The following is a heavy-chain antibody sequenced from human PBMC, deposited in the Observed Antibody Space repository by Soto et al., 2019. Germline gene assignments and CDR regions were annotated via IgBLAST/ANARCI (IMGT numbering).Heavy chain of an antibody. D-gene: IGHD2-15*01. V-gene: IGHV3-30-3*01. CDR3: ARPSVAGGGRSPGLEDWFDP. CDR1: GFTFSSYA. J-gene: IGHJ5*02. Sequence: QVQLVESGGGVVQPGRSLRLSCAASGFTFSSYAMHWVRQAPGKGLEWVAVISYDGSNKYYADSVKGRFTISRDNSKNTLYLQMNSLRAEDTAVYYCARPSVAGGGRSPGLEDWFDPWGQGTLVTVSS. CDR2: ISYDGSNK.